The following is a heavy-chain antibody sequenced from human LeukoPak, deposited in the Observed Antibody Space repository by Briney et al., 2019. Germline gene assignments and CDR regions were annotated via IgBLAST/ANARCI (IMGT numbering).Heavy chain of an antibody. J-gene: IGHJ4*02. CDR2: IYYSGST. CDR1: GGSFSGYY. Sequence: SETLSLTCAVYGGSFSGYYWGWIRQPPGKGLEWIGSIYYSGSTYYNPSLKSRVTISVDTSKNQFSLKLSSVTAADTAVYYCAIAVDTAMVIDYWGQGTLVTVSS. V-gene: IGHV4-34*01. CDR3: AIAVDTAMVIDY. D-gene: IGHD5-18*01.